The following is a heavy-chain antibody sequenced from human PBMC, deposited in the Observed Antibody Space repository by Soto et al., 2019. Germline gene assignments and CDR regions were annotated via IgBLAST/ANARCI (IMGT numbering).Heavy chain of an antibody. Sequence: PSVSLSLTSSVSGGSIRSSRFYRGWIRQRPGKGLEWIGSVCYSGSTYYNPSLKSRVTISVDTSKNQFSLKLSSVTAADTAVYYCARGRWNYAILTGYYKVRWFDPRGQANLVT. V-gene: IGHV4-39*01. CDR1: GGSIRSSRFY. CDR3: ARGRWNYAILTGYYKVRWFDP. J-gene: IGHJ5*02. CDR2: VCYSGST. D-gene: IGHD3-9*01.